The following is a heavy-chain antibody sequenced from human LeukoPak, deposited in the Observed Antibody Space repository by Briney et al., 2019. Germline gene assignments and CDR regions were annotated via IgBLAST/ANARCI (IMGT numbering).Heavy chain of an antibody. CDR3: AKRIDFSPISSTFDY. CDR1: RFTFDDYA. J-gene: IGHJ4*02. D-gene: IGHD3-3*01. CDR2: LSGSGGST. Sequence: QPGRSLRLSCAASRFTFDDYAMTWVRQAPGKGLEWISALSGSGGSTYYADSVKGRFTISRDNSKNALYLQMNSLRAEDTAVYYCAKRIDFSPISSTFDYWGQGTLVTVSS. V-gene: IGHV3-23*01.